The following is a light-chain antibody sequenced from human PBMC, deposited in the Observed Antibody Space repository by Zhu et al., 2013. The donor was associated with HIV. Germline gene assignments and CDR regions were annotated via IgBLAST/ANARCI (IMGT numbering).Light chain of an antibody. V-gene: IGKV1-27*01. CDR2: AAS. Sequence: DIQMTQSPSSLSASVGDRVTITCRASQGIRSYLAWYQQKPGKTPDLLIYAASTLQSGVPSRFSGSGSGTDFTLTISRLEPEDFAVYYCQQYDGSLFTFGPGTKVEIK. J-gene: IGKJ3*01. CDR1: QGIRSY. CDR3: QQYDGSLFT.